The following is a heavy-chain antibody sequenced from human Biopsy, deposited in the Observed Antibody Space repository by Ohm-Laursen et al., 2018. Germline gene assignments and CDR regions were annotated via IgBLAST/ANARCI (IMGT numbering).Heavy chain of an antibody. D-gene: IGHD6-6*01. CDR1: GGSINSNDYY. Sequence: PSQTLSLTCTVAGGSINSNDYYWGWIRQTPGGGLQWIGSLYHNGHTYENPSLRSRLTLSIDKSKNLFSLRLGSVTAADTAVYYCARHRSSSARNYYHDMDVWGQGTTVTVSS. CDR2: LYHNGHT. J-gene: IGHJ6*02. V-gene: IGHV4-39*01. CDR3: ARHRSSSARNYYHDMDV.